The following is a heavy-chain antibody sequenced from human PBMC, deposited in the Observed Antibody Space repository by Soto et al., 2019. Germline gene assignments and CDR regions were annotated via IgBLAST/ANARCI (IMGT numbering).Heavy chain of an antibody. V-gene: IGHV3-66*01. CDR1: GFIVSSNY. CDR2: IYSGGAT. J-gene: IGHJ5*02. CDR3: AGHDWFNP. Sequence: EVQLVESGGGLVQPGESLRLSCAASGFIVSSNYMSWVHQAPGKGLEWVSVIYSGGATYYADSVKGRFTISRDNSKNTLYLQMNSLRGDDTAVYYCAGHDWFNPWGQGTLVTVSS.